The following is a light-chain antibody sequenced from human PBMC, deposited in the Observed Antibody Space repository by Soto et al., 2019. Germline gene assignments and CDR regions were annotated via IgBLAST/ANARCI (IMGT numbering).Light chain of an antibody. CDR1: QNINTD. CDR3: QQGSILWT. CDR2: HAS. V-gene: IGKV1-5*01. Sequence: DIQMTQSPSTLSASVGDRVTITCRASQNINTDLAWYQHKPGKVPNLLIYHASSLVTGAPSRFSGSGSGTEFTLTASSFQPEDFADYYCQQGSILWTCEERINVEIK. J-gene: IGKJ1*01.